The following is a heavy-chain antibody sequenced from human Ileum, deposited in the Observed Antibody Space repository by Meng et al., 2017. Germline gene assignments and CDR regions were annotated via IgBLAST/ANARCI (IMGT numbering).Heavy chain of an antibody. D-gene: IGHD2/OR15-2a*01. J-gene: IGHJ4*02. CDR2: IFHTGST. CDR1: GDSISSSNW. V-gene: IGHV4-4*02. Sequence: QVQLQESGPGLVGASGTLSLTCVVSGDSISSSNWWNWVRQPPGKGLEWIGEIFHTGSTNYNPSLKSRVTISADKSKNQFSLNLSSVTAADTAVYYCATNKNKKIDYWGQGTLVTVSS. CDR3: ATNKNKKIDY.